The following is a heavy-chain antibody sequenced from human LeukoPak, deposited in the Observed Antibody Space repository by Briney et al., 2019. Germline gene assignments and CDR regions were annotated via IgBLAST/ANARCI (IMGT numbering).Heavy chain of an antibody. CDR2: IKHDASEK. V-gene: IGHV3-7*01. CDR3: ARDRGSTSYDLYDY. CDR1: GFTFSSYW. Sequence: GGSLRLSCAASGFTFSSYWMAWVRQTPGKGLEWVANIKHDASEKYYVDSVKGRFTISRDNAQNSFYLQMNSLRAEDTAVYYCARDRGSTSYDLYDYWGQRTLVTVSS. J-gene: IGHJ4*02. D-gene: IGHD5-12*01.